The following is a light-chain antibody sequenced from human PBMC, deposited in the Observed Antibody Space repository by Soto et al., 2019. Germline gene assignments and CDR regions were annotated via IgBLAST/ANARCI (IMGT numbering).Light chain of an antibody. CDR3: HQYASSPLT. CDR2: GAS. J-gene: IGKJ5*01. Sequence: EIVLTQSPGTLSLSPGERATLSCRASQSVGSNYLAWYQQTPGQAPRLLIHGASTRATGIPDRFSGSGSGTDFTLTLSRLESLDSAVYYCHQYASSPLTFGQGTRLEIK. V-gene: IGKV3-20*01. CDR1: QSVGSNY.